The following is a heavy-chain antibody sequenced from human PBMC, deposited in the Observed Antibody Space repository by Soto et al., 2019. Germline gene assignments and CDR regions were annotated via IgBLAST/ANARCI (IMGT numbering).Heavy chain of an antibody. CDR2: ILRSGRST. V-gene: IGHV3-23*05. D-gene: IGHD3-16*01. CDR3: AKHGGGGLYYYGMDV. Sequence: RGSLRLSCACSAFLFSDYAMTWARQAPGKGLEWVSGILRSGRSTYYADSVKGRFTISRDNSKNTLYLQMNSLRAEDTAVYYCAKHGGGGLYYYGMDVWGQGTTVTVSS. J-gene: IGHJ6*02. CDR1: AFLFSDYA.